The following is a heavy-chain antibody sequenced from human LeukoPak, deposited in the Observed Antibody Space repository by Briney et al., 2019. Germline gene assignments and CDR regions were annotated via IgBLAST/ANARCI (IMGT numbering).Heavy chain of an antibody. CDR3: AKGGRIGITGTFFDY. CDR2: MTGSGGST. J-gene: IGHJ4*02. D-gene: IGHD1-20*01. V-gene: IGHV3-23*01. Sequence: SGGSLRLSCAASGFTFSSYSMNWVRQAPGKGLEWVSCMTGSGGSTYHADSVKGRFTVSRDTSKNTLYLQMNSLRAEDTAVYYCAKGGRIGITGTFFDYWGQGTLVTVSS. CDR1: GFTFSSYS.